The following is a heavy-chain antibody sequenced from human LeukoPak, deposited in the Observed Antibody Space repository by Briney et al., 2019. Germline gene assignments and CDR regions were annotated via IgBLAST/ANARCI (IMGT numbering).Heavy chain of an antibody. CDR1: GFTFSSYA. V-gene: IGHV3-30-3*02. Sequence: PGGSLRLSCAASGFTFSSYAMHWVRQAPGKGLEWVAVISYDGGNKYYADSVKGRFTISRDNSKNTLYLQMNSLRAEDTAVYYWAKNSSPLYYDSSGSPDYWGQGTLVTVPS. D-gene: IGHD3-22*01. CDR3: AKNSSPLYYDSSGSPDY. J-gene: IGHJ4*02. CDR2: ISYDGGNK.